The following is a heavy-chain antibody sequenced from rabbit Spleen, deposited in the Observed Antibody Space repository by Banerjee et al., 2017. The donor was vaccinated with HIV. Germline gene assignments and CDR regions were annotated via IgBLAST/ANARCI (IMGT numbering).Heavy chain of an antibody. D-gene: IGHD8-1*01. CDR3: ARDTGSSFSSYGMDL. CDR1: GIDFSSNA. V-gene: IGHV1S40*01. CDR2: INTGSGST. Sequence: QSLEESGGDLVKPGASLTLTCTASGIDFSSNAMCWVRQAPGKGLEWIAYINTGSGSTYYANWAKGRFTISKTSSTTVTLQMTSLTAADTATYFCARDTGSSFSSYGMDLWGPGTLVTV. J-gene: IGHJ6*01.